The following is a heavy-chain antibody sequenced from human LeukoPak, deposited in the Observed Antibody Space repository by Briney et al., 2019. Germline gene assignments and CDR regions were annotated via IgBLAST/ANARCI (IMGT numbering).Heavy chain of an antibody. CDR3: AGQQQLGDAFDI. CDR2: MNPNSGNT. J-gene: IGHJ3*02. V-gene: IGHV1-8*01. D-gene: IGHD6-13*01. CDR1: GYTFTSYD. Sequence: ASVKVSCKASGYTFTSYDINWVRQATGQGLEWMGWMNPNSGNTGYAQKFQGRVTITRNTSISTAYMELSSLRSEDTAVYYCAGQQQLGDAFDIWGQGTMVTVSS.